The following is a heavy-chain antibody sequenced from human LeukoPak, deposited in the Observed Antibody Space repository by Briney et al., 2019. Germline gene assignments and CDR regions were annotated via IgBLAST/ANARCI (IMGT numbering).Heavy chain of an antibody. CDR3: AKTWGIYYYDSIDYFDY. CDR1: GFTFSSYW. V-gene: IGHV3-30*02. CDR2: IRYDGSNK. J-gene: IGHJ4*02. Sequence: PGGSLRLSCAASGFTFSSYWMHWVRQAPGKGLEWVAFIRYDGSNKYYADSVKGRFTISRDNSKNTLYLQMNSLRAEDTAVYYCAKTWGIYYYDSIDYFDYWGQGTLVTVSS. D-gene: IGHD3-22*01.